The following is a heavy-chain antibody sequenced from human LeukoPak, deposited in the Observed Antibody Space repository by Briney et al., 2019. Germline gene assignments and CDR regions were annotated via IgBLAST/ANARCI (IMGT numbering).Heavy chain of an antibody. J-gene: IGHJ4*02. Sequence: ASVKVSCKASGYTFTTYDINWVRQATGQGLEWMGWMNPNSGNTGYAQKFQGRVTMTRNTSISTAYMDLSSLRSDDTAVYFCARGRIAPGFWGQGTLVTVPS. CDR1: GYTFTTYD. D-gene: IGHD6-13*01. CDR3: ARGRIAPGF. CDR2: MNPNSGNT. V-gene: IGHV1-8*01.